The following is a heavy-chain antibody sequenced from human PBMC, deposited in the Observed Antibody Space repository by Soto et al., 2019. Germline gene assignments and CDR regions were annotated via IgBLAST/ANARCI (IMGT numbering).Heavy chain of an antibody. V-gene: IGHV3-23*01. CDR3: AMADWLFDY. CDR1: GFTFSSYA. D-gene: IGHD3-9*01. Sequence: GGSLRLSCAASGFTFSSYAMSWVRQAPGKGLEWVSAISGSGGSTYYADSVKGRFTISRDNSKNTLYLQMNSLRAEDTAGYYGAMADWLFDYWGQGTLVTVSS. CDR2: ISGSGGST. J-gene: IGHJ4*02.